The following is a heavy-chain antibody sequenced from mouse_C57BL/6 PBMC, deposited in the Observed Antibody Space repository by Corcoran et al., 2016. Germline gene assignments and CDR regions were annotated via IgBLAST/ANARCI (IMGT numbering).Heavy chain of an antibody. D-gene: IGHD2-5*01. J-gene: IGHJ1*03. V-gene: IGHV3-6*01. CDR3: ARGALYYSNYVEYFDV. CDR2: ISYDGSN. Sequence: DVQLQESGPGLVKPSQSLSLTCSVTGYSITSGYYWNWIRQFPGNKLEWMGYISYDGSNNYNPSLKNRISITRDTSKNQFFLKLNSVTTEDTATYYCARGALYYSNYVEYFDVWGTGTTVTVSS. CDR1: GYSITSGYY.